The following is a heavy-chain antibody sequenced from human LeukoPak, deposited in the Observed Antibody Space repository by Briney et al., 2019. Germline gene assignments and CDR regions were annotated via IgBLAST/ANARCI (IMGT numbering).Heavy chain of an antibody. CDR3: ARPTGTVTTFDY. D-gene: IGHD4-17*01. CDR2: INPNSGGT. CDR1: RYTFTGYY. V-gene: IGHV1-2*02. Sequence: ASVNVSCKASRYTFTGYYMHWVRQAPGQGLEWMGWINPNSGGTNYAQKFQGRVTMTRDTSISTAYMELSRLRSDDTAVYYCARPTGTVTTFDYWGQGTLVTVSS. J-gene: IGHJ4*02.